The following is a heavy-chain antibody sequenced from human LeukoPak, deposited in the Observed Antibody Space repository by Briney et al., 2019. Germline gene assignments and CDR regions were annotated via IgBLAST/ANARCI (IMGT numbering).Heavy chain of an antibody. Sequence: ASVKVSCKASGYTFTGYYMHWVRQAPGQGLEWMGWINPNSGGTNYAQKFQGRVTMTRDTSISTAYMELSRLRSDDTAVYYCATAYSSSSGFDYWVQGTLVTVSS. CDR3: ATAYSSSSGFDY. CDR1: GYTFTGYY. J-gene: IGHJ4*02. V-gene: IGHV1-2*02. D-gene: IGHD6-6*01. CDR2: INPNSGGT.